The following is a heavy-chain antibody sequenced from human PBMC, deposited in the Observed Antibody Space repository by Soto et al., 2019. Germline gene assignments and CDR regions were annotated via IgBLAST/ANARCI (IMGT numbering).Heavy chain of an antibody. D-gene: IGHD3-22*01. Sequence: GASVKVSFKASGYTLTSYGISWVRQAPGQGLEWRGWISAYNGNTNYAQNLQGRVTMTTDTSTSTAYMELMGLRSDDTAMYYCARLGYYYDSSGYYVQHWGQGTLVTVSS. V-gene: IGHV1-18*01. CDR3: ARLGYYYDSSGYYVQH. CDR2: ISAYNGNT. CDR1: GYTLTSYG. J-gene: IGHJ1*01.